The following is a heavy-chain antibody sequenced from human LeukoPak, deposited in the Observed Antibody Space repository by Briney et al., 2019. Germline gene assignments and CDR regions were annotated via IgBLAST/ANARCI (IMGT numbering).Heavy chain of an antibody. CDR2: IIPIFGTA. D-gene: IGHD3-22*01. V-gene: IGHV1-69*13. CDR3: ARGHYYDSSGYLYYYYYGMDV. CDR1: GGTFSSYA. J-gene: IGHJ6*02. Sequence: ASVKVSCKASGGTFSSYAISWVRQAPGQGLEWMGGIIPIFGTANYAQKFQGRVTITADESTSTAYMELSSLRSEDTAVYYCARGHYYDSSGYLYYYYYGMDVWGQGTTVTVSS.